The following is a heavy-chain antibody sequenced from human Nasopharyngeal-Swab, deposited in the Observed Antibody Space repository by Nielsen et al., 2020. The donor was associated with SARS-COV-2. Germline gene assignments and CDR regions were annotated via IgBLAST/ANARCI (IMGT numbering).Heavy chain of an antibody. CDR3: ARVYPGVAAAGTRYYYYGMDV. Sequence: VKVSCKASGYTFTGYYMHWVRQAPGQGLEWMGWINPNSGGTNYAQKFQGRVTMTRDTSISTAYMELSRLRSDDTAVYYCARVYPGVAAAGTRYYYYGMDVWGQGTTVTVSS. CDR2: INPNSGGT. J-gene: IGHJ6*02. V-gene: IGHV1-2*02. CDR1: GYTFTGYY. D-gene: IGHD6-13*01.